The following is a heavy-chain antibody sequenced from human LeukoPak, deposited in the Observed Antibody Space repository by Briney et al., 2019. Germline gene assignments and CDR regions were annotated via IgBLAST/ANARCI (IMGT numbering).Heavy chain of an antibody. CDR1: GYTFTGYY. V-gene: IGHV1-2*02. J-gene: IGHJ4*02. CDR3: ARGVTRLVTTPFGV. CDR2: INPNSGGT. D-gene: IGHD4-17*01. Sequence: ASVKVSSKASGYTFTGYYMHWVRQAPGQGLEWMGWINPNSGGTNYAQKFQGRVTMTRDTSISTAYMELSRLRSDDTAVYYCARGVTRLVTTPFGVWGQGTLVTVSS.